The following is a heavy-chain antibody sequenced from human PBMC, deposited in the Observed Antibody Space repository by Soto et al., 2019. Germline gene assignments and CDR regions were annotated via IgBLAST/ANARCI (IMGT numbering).Heavy chain of an antibody. J-gene: IGHJ4*02. V-gene: IGHV3-23*01. CDR1: GFTFSSYA. D-gene: IGHD3-10*01. CDR3: ASSPQPLLYYFDY. Sequence: EVQLLESGGGLVQPGGSLRLSCAASGFTFSSYAMSWVRQAPGKGLEWVSAISGSGGSTYYADSVKGRFTISRDNSKNTLYLQMNSLRAEDTAVYYCASSPQPLLYYFDYWGQGTLVTVSS. CDR2: ISGSGGST.